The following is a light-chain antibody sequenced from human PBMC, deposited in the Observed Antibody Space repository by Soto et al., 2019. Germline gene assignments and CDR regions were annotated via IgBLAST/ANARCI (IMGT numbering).Light chain of an antibody. Sequence: DIQMTQSPTSLSASVGDRVTITCRASQGIRNYVAWYQQIPGKAPKLLIYAASTLQSGVPSRFSGSGSGTDFTLTINGLQPEDVATYSCQKESSVPVFGPGTKVEIK. CDR1: QGIRNY. V-gene: IGKV1-27*01. CDR3: QKESSVPV. J-gene: IGKJ3*01. CDR2: AAS.